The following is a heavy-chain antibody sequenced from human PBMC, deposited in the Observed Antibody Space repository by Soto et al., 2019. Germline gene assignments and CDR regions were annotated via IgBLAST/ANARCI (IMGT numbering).Heavy chain of an antibody. CDR1: GFSFSSYE. Sequence: PGGSLRLSCAASGFSFSSYEMNYVRQAPGKGLEWVSYISSSGTTIYYAGSVKGRFTISRDNAKNSLYLQMNGLRAEDTAVYYCASMIFGVVNDYSYYGMDVWGQGTTVTVSS. D-gene: IGHD3-3*01. J-gene: IGHJ6*02. CDR3: ASMIFGVVNDYSYYGMDV. V-gene: IGHV3-48*03. CDR2: ISSSGTTI.